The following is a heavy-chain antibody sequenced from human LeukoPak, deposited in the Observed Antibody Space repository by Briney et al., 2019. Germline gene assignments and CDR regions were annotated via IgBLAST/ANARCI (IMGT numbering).Heavy chain of an antibody. J-gene: IGHJ6*02. CDR1: GFTFSSYA. CDR3: AKGLEGLQPKDGMDV. D-gene: IGHD4-11*01. V-gene: IGHV3-23*01. CDR2: ISGSGGST. Sequence: GASLRLSCAASGFTFSSYAMSWVRQAPGKGLEWVSAISGSGGSTYYADSVKGRFTISRDNSKNTLYLQMNSLRAEDTAVYYRAKGLEGLQPKDGMDVWGQGTTVTVSS.